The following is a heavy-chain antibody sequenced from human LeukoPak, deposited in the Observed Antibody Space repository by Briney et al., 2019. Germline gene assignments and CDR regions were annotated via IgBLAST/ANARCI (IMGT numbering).Heavy chain of an antibody. J-gene: IGHJ4*02. CDR3: ARDSYSKNDY. Sequence: GGSLRLSCVASGFTLSSYNMKWVRQAPGKRLEWVSSISWRSSDIEYADSVKGRFTISRDNAKNSLYLQMNSLRAEDTAVYFCARDSYSKNDYWGQGTLVTVSS. V-gene: IGHV3-21*01. D-gene: IGHD4-11*01. CDR1: GFTLSSYN. CDR2: ISWRSSDI.